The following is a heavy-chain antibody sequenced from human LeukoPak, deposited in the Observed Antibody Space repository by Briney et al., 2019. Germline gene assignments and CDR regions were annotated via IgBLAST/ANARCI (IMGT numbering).Heavy chain of an antibody. Sequence: SQTLSLTCAISGDSVSSNSAAWNWIRQSPSRGLEWLGRTYYRSKWYNDYAVSVKSRITINPDTSKNQFSLKLSSVTAADTAVYYCARGRGYCSGGSCSGWFDPWGQGTLVTVSS. D-gene: IGHD2-15*01. J-gene: IGHJ5*02. CDR1: GDSVSSNSAA. CDR2: TYYRSKWYN. V-gene: IGHV6-1*01. CDR3: ARGRGYCSGGSCSGWFDP.